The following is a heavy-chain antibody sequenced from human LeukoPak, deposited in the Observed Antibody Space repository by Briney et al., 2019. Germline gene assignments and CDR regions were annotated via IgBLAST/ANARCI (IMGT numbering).Heavy chain of an antibody. V-gene: IGHV1-8*01. D-gene: IGHD2-2*03. CDR2: MNPNSGNT. Sequence: ASVKVSCKASGYTFTSYDINWVRQATGQGLEWMGWMNPNSGNTGYAQKFQGRVTMTRNTSISTAYMELSSLRSEDTAVYYCARASGYCSSTSCYIPEYYYYYYGMDVWGQGTTVTVSS. CDR1: GYTFTSYD. CDR3: ARASGYCSSTSCYIPEYYYYYYGMDV. J-gene: IGHJ6*02.